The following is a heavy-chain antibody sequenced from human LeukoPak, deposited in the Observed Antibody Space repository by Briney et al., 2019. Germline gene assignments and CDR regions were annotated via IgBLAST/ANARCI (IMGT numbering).Heavy chain of an antibody. J-gene: IGHJ4*02. CDR2: ISGSGDST. Sequence: PGGSLRLSCAASGFTFSSYAMSWVRQAPDKGLEWVLAISGSGDSTNYADSVKGRFTISRDTSKNTLYLQMNSLRAEDTAVYYCAKTGGIAARGGWYFDYWGQGTLVTVSS. V-gene: IGHV3-23*01. CDR3: AKTGGIAARGGWYFDY. CDR1: GFTFSSYA. D-gene: IGHD6-6*01.